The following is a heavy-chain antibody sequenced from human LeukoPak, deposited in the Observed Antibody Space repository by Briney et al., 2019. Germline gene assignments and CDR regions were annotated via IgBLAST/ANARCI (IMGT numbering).Heavy chain of an antibody. D-gene: IGHD2-21*02. J-gene: IGHJ4*02. V-gene: IGHV5-51*01. CDR2: IYPCGSDT. Sequence: GADLLSYCKGFGYGFTSYWIGWGRQLPREGVEWRGVIYPCGSDTRYSPSLQGRVTISADTSISTAYLQSSSLKAADTAMYYCSRSTYCGGDCYSGFDYWGQGTLVTVSS. CDR1: GYGFTSYW. CDR3: SRSTYCGGDCYSGFDY.